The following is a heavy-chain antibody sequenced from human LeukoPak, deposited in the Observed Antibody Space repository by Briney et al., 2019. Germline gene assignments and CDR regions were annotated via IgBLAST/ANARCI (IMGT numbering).Heavy chain of an antibody. V-gene: IGHV7-4-1*02. D-gene: IGHD6-25*01. CDR2: INTNTEKS. CDR1: GYSITNYA. Sequence: ASVKVSCKASGYSITNYAILWVRQAPGQGLEWMGWINTNTEKSTYAPGFTGRYVFSLDSSVNTAYLQISSLKAEGTALYYCATGRGYRFAYWGQGTLVTVSS. J-gene: IGHJ4*02. CDR3: ATGRGYRFAY.